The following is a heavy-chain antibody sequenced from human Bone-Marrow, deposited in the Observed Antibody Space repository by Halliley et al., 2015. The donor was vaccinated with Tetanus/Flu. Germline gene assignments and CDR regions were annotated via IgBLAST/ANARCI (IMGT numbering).Heavy chain of an antibody. V-gene: IGHV4-31*02. D-gene: IGHD6-13*01. CDR2: IYYSGST. CDR3: ARDVADRNWFDP. J-gene: IGHJ5*02. Sequence: GLEWIGYIYYSGSTYYNPSLKSRVTISIDTSNNQFSLKLSSVTAADTAVFYCARDVADRNWFDPWGQGTLVTVSS.